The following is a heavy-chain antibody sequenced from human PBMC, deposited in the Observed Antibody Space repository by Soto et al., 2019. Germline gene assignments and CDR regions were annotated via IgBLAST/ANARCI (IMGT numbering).Heavy chain of an antibody. D-gene: IGHD6-19*01. J-gene: IGHJ4*02. CDR3: ARDWRRGIAVAGTDY. CDR1: GFTFSSYA. V-gene: IGHV3-30-3*01. Sequence: QVQLVESGGGVVQPGRSLRLSCAASGFTFSSYAMHWVRQAPGKGLEWLAVISYDGSNKYYADSVKGRFTISRDNSKNTLYLQMNSLRAEDTAVYYCARDWRRGIAVAGTDYWGQGTLVTVSS. CDR2: ISYDGSNK.